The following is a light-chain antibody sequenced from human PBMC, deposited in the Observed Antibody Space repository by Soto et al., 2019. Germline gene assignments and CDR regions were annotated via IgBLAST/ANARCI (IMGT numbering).Light chain of an antibody. CDR3: QQYNNWPT. J-gene: IGKJ1*01. Sequence: EIVLSQSPGTLSLSPGERATLSCRASQSVSNNYLAWYQQKPGQAPRLLIYGASTRATGIPARFSGSGSGTEFTLTISSLQSEDFAVYYCQQYNNWPTFGQGTKVDI. CDR1: QSVSNN. CDR2: GAS. V-gene: IGKV3-15*01.